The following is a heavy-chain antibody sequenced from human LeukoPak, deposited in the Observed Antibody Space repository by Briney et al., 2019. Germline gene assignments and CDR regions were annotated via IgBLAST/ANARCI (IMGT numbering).Heavy chain of an antibody. V-gene: IGHV1-18*01. CDR3: ARDLGSNFYYALDY. Sequence: ASVKVSCRASGYTLTSYGISWVRQASGQGLEWMGWISGYNGNTNYEQKVQGRVTMTTDTSTNTAYMELRSLRSDDTAVYYCARDLGSNFYYALDYWGQGTLVTVSS. CDR2: ISGYNGNT. CDR1: GYTLTSYG. D-gene: IGHD3-22*01. J-gene: IGHJ4*02.